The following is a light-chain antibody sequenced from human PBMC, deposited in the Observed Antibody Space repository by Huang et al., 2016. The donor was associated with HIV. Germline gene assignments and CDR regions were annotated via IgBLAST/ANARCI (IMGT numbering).Light chain of an antibody. J-gene: IGKJ1*01. CDR1: QSVSRS. CDR2: GAS. CDR3: QQYNNWPPWT. Sequence: ATLSCRASQSVSRSLARYQQKPGQAPRLLIYGASTRATGIPGRFSGSGSGTDFTLTISILQSEDFALYYCQQYNNWPPWTFGQGTKVEIK. V-gene: IGKV3-15*01.